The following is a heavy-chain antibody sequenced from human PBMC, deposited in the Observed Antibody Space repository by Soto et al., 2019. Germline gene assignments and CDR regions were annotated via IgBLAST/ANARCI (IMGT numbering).Heavy chain of an antibody. J-gene: IGHJ6*02. V-gene: IGHV3-21*01. CDR3: ARDDPQLGIANYYYGMDV. D-gene: IGHD6-13*01. CDR1: GFTFSSYS. Sequence: GGSLRLSCAASGFTFSSYSMNWVRQAPGKGLEWVSSISSSSSYIYYADSVKDRFTISRDKAKNSLYLQMNSLRAEDTAVYYCARDDPQLGIANYYYGMDVWGQGTTVTVSS. CDR2: ISSSSSYI.